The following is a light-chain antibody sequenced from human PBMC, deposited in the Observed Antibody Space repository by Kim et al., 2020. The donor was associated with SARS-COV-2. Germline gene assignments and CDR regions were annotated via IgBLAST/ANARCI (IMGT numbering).Light chain of an antibody. Sequence: SASVEDSVTITRRGRHGINSLLACYQQQPGKAPTLLFYAASSLQRGAPSRFSGGGSGTDFPLTSSRLQPEDFATYYYQQNNGFPTFGQGTKVEIK. V-gene: IGKV1-12*01. CDR3: QQNNGFPT. CDR2: AAS. J-gene: IGKJ1*01. CDR1: HGINSL.